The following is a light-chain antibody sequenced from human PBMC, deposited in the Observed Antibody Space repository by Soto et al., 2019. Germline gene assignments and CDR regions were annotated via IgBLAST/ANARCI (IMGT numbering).Light chain of an antibody. CDR3: HQYNSWPPGT. CDR1: QSVSIN. Sequence: ENVLTQSPATLSLSPGERATLSCRASQSVSINLAWYQQKPGQAPRLLIYDASNRATGIPARFSGSGSGTDFTLTISSLQSEDFALYYCHQYNSWPPGTFGQGTKVDI. CDR2: DAS. V-gene: IGKV3D-15*01. J-gene: IGKJ2*01.